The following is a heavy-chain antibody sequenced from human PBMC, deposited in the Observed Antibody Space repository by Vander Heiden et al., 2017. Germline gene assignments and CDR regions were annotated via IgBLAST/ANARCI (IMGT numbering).Heavy chain of an antibody. CDR3: AKVECSSTSCPIKRLNWFDP. Sequence: QVQLVESGGGVVQPGRSLRLSCAASGFTFSSYGMHGVRQAPGKGLEWVAVISYDGSNKYYADSVKGRFTISRDNSKNTLYLQMNSLRAEDTAVYYCAKVECSSTSCPIKRLNWFDPWGQGTLVTVSS. CDR1: GFTFSSYG. CDR2: ISYDGSNK. J-gene: IGHJ5*02. V-gene: IGHV3-30*18. D-gene: IGHD2-2*01.